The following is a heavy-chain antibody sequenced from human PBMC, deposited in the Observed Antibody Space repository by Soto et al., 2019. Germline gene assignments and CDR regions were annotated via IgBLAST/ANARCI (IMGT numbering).Heavy chain of an antibody. J-gene: IGHJ4*02. D-gene: IGHD3-10*01. V-gene: IGHV3-33*01. Sequence: QVQLVESGGGVVQPGRSLRLSCAASGFSFSNNDVQWVRQAPGKGLEWVAGISYDGSNTYYGDSVKGRFTISRDNSKDTLYLQMSSLRVEDAAVYFCARDASRFALFYFDYWGQGTLVTVSS. CDR2: ISYDGSNT. CDR1: GFSFSNND. CDR3: ARDASRFALFYFDY.